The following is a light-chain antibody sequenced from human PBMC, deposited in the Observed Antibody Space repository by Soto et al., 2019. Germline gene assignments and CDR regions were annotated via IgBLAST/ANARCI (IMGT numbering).Light chain of an antibody. Sequence: QSALTQPASVSGSPGQSITISCTGTSSDVGGYNYVSWYQQHPGKAPKLMIYEVSNRPSGVSNRFSGSKSGNTASLTISGLQAVDEADYYCSSYTSSSPHVVFGGGTKLTVL. V-gene: IGLV2-14*01. CDR1: SSDVGGYNY. CDR3: SSYTSSSPHVV. J-gene: IGLJ2*01. CDR2: EVS.